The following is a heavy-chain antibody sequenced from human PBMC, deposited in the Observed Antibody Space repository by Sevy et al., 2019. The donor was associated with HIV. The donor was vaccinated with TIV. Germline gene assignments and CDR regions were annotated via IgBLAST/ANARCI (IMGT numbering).Heavy chain of an antibody. D-gene: IGHD3-10*02. Sequence: GGSLRLSCAASGFTFSSYAMSWVRQAPGKGLEWVSTFSFGCGKINYADSVKGRFTISRDNSKNTLYLQMHGLRAEDTVVYYCAREGCSKPHDYWGQGTLVTVSS. CDR3: AREGCSKPHDY. CDR1: GFTFSSYA. CDR2: FSFGCGKI. J-gene: IGHJ4*02. V-gene: IGHV3-23*01.